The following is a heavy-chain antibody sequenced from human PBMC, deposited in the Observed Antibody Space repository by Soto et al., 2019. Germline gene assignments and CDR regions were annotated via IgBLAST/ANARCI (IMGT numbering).Heavy chain of an antibody. D-gene: IGHD3-22*01. V-gene: IGHV3-48*03. Sequence: EVQLVESGGGLVQPGGSLRLSCAASGFTFSSYEMNWVRQAPGKGLEWVSYISSSGSTIYYADSVKGRFTISRDNAKNSLYLQMNSLRAEDTAVYYCASLCYYASSGSLPFDYWGQGTLVTVSS. CDR3: ASLCYYASSGSLPFDY. CDR1: GFTFSSYE. CDR2: ISSSGSTI. J-gene: IGHJ4*02.